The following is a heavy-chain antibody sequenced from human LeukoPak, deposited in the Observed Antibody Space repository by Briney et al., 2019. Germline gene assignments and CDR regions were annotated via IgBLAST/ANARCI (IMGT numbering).Heavy chain of an antibody. V-gene: IGHV4-59*01. CDR2: IYYTGSP. Sequence: ASETLSLTCTVSGDSITSYYWNWIRQPPGKELEWIGYIYYTGSPNYNPSLKSRVTISIDSSKNQFSLKLSSVTAADTAVYHCARGSPDLDYWGQGTLATVSS. J-gene: IGHJ4*02. CDR3: ARGSPDLDY. CDR1: GDSITSYY.